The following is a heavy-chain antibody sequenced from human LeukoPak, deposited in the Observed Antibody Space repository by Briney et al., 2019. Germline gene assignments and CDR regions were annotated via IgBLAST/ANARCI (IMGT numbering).Heavy chain of an antibody. Sequence: GGSLRLSCAASGFTFSSYSMNWVRQAPGKGLEWVAVIWYDGSNKYYADSVKGRFTISRDNSKNTLYLQMNSLRAEDTAVYYCARDPIAVAGHFDYWGQGTLVTVSS. CDR1: GFTFSSYS. V-gene: IGHV3-33*08. CDR3: ARDPIAVAGHFDY. CDR2: IWYDGSNK. J-gene: IGHJ4*02. D-gene: IGHD6-19*01.